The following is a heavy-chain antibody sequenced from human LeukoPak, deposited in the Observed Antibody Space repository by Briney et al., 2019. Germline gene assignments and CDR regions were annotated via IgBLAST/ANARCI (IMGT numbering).Heavy chain of an antibody. CDR2: IYYSGST. J-gene: IGHJ4*02. D-gene: IGHD6-6*01. CDR1: GGSISSYY. Sequence: SSETLSLTCTVSGGSISSYYWSWIRQPPGKGLEWIGYIYYSGSTNYNPSLKSRVTISVDTSKNQFPLKLSSVTAADTAVYYCARGIIAARQFDYWGQGTLVTVSS. CDR3: ARGIIAARQFDY. V-gene: IGHV4-59*01.